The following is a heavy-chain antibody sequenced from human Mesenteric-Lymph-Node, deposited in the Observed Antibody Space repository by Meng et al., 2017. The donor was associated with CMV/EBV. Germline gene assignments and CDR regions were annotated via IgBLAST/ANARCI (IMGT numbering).Heavy chain of an antibody. CDR1: GGTFSSYA. D-gene: IGHD3-16*02. J-gene: IGHJ3*02. CDR3: ARDYRFDAFDI. Sequence: ASVKVSCKASGGTFSSYAINWVRQAPGQGLEWMGWINPNSGGTNYAQKFQGRVTMTRDTSISTAYMELSRLRSDDTAVYYCARDYRFDAFDIWGQGTMVTVSS. V-gene: IGHV1-2*02. CDR2: INPNSGGT.